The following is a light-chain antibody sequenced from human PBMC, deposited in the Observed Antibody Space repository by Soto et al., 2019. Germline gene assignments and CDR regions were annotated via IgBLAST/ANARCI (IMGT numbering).Light chain of an antibody. CDR1: SSDVGGYDY. V-gene: IGLV2-14*01. Sequence: QSVLTQPASVSGSPGQSVTISCTGTSSDVGGYDYVSWYQQHPGTDPKLMLYEVNNRPSGVSNRFSGSKSGNTASLIISGLQTEDEADYYCSAYTPNGTLIFGNGTKLTVL. CDR2: EVN. J-gene: IGLJ1*01. CDR3: SAYTPNGTLI.